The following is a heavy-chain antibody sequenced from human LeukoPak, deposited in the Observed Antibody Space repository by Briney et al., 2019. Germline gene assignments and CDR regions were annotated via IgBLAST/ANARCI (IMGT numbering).Heavy chain of an antibody. V-gene: IGHV3-49*03. CDR1: GFTFGDDT. D-gene: IGHD5-24*01. Sequence: GGSLRLSCTPSGFTFGDDTMSWFRQAPGKGLEWVGFIRSKVHGGTAEYAASVKGRFTLSRDDSKSIAYLQMNSLKIEDTAVYYCSRVPKGRWLQFDYWGQGTLVTVSS. CDR2: IRSKVHGGTA. CDR3: SRVPKGRWLQFDY. J-gene: IGHJ4*02.